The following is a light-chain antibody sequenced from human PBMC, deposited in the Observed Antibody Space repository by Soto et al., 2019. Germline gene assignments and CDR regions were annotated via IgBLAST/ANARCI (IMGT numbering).Light chain of an antibody. CDR2: GAS. J-gene: IGKJ4*01. Sequence: EIVLTQSPGTLSLSAGERATLSCRASQSVSKNFLAWYQQKPGQAPRLLINGASSRATGIPDRFSGSGSGTDFSLTIDRLEPEDFAVYFCQQYCSSPPTFGGVTKVAIK. V-gene: IGKV3-20*01. CDR3: QQYCSSPPT. CDR1: QSVSKNF.